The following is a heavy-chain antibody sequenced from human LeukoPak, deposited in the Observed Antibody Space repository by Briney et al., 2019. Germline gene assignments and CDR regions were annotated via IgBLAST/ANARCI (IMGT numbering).Heavy chain of an antibody. CDR1: GYTFTIYG. CDR3: ARVAAQSPYFDY. D-gene: IGHD6-13*01. Sequence: ASVKVSCKASGYTFTIYGISWVRQAPGQGLEWMGGIIPIFGTANYAQKFQGRVTITADESTSTAYMELSSLRSEDTAVYYCARVAAQSPYFDYWGQGTLVTVSS. CDR2: IIPIFGTA. J-gene: IGHJ4*02. V-gene: IGHV1-69*13.